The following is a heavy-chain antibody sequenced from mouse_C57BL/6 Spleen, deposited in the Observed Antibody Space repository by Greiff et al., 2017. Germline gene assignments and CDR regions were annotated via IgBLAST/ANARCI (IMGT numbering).Heavy chain of an antibody. CDR3: AREAPYYYGSSYGYFDV. Sequence: QVQLQQSGPELVKPGASVKISCKASGYSFTSYYIHWVKQRSGQGLEWIGWIYPGSGNTKYNEKFKGKATLTADTSSSTAYMQLSSLTSEDSAVYYCAREAPYYYGSSYGYFDVWGTGTTVTVSS. D-gene: IGHD1-1*01. CDR1: GYSFTSYY. V-gene: IGHV1-66*01. J-gene: IGHJ1*03. CDR2: IYPGSGNT.